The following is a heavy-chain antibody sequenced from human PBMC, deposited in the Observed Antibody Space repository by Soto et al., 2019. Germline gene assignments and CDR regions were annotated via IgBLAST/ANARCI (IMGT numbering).Heavy chain of an antibody. CDR3: AKPTYYDYIWGPPAPGDYFDY. J-gene: IGHJ4*02. Sequence: PGGSLRLSCAASGFTFSSYAMSWVRQAPGKGLEWVSAISGSGGSTYYADSVKGRFTISRDNSKNTLYLQMNSLRAEDTAVYYCAKPTYYDYIWGPPAPGDYFDYWGQGTLVTVSS. CDR2: ISGSGGST. D-gene: IGHD3-16*01. CDR1: GFTFSSYA. V-gene: IGHV3-23*01.